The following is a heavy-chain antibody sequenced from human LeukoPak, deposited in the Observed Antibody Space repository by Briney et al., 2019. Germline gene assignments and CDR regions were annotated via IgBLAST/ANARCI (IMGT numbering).Heavy chain of an antibody. CDR3: AKLTDSIAARPFDS. J-gene: IGHJ4*02. D-gene: IGHD6-6*01. CDR1: GFTFSSYA. V-gene: IGHV3-23*01. CDR2: ISNSGNSA. Sequence: QPGGSLRLSCAASGFTFSSYAMSWVRQTPGKGLEWVSSISNSGNSAYYADSVKGRFTISRDKSKNTLYLQMNSLRAEDTAVYYCAKLTDSIAARPFDSWGQGTLVTASS.